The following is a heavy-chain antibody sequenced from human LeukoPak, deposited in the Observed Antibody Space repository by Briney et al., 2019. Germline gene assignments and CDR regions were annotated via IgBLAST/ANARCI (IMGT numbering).Heavy chain of an antibody. CDR3: ARDHTPGLHYFDY. CDR1: GFAFSSYW. J-gene: IGHJ4*02. D-gene: IGHD5-18*01. V-gene: IGHV3-7*01. CDR2: IKQDGSEK. Sequence: GGSLRLSCAASGFAFSSYWMSWVRQAPGKGLEWVANIKQDGSEKYYVDSVKGRFTISRDNAKNSLYLQMNSLRAEDTAVYYCARDHTPGLHYFDYWGQGTLVTVSS.